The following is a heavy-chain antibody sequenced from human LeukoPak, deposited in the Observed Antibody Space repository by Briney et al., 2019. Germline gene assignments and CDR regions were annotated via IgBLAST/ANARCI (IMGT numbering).Heavy chain of an antibody. CDR2: ISDSGANT. V-gene: IGHV3-23*01. CDR1: GFTFSTYA. Sequence: GRSLRLSCAASGFTFSTYAMSWVRQAPGKGLEWVSTISDSGANTYYADSVWGRFTISRDNSKNTLYLQKNSLRADDTAIYYCAKSMTLQWRGFFDLWGRGTHVTVSS. J-gene: IGHJ2*01. D-gene: IGHD6-19*01. CDR3: AKSMTLQWRGFFDL.